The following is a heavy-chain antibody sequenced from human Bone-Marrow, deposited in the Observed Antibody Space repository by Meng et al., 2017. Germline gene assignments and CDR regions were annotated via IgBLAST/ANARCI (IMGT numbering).Heavy chain of an antibody. CDR3: ANPQVVTSVFDA. CDR1: GYSITSGYY. V-gene: IGHV4-38-2*02. CDR2: IYHSGSS. J-gene: IGHJ3*01. Sequence: SEILSLTCSVSGYSITSGYYWGWIRQPPGEGLAWIGNIYHSGSSFYNPSLKSRVTISVDTSKNQFSLKLTSVTAADTAVYYCANPQVVTSVFDAWGQGTMVTVSS. D-gene: IGHD1-1*01.